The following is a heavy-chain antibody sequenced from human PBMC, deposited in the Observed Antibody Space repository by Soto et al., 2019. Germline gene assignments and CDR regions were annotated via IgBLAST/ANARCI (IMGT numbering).Heavy chain of an antibody. V-gene: IGHV3-23*01. CDR1: GFTFSSYA. D-gene: IGHD6-19*01. Sequence: EVQLLESGGGLVQPGGSLRLSCAASGFTFSSYAMSWVRQAPGKGLEWVSAISGSGGSTHYADSVKGRFTISRDNSKNRLYLQMNSLRAEDAAVYYCAKDGGSGSGWPHWGQGTLVTVSS. J-gene: IGHJ4*02. CDR3: AKDGGSGSGWPH. CDR2: ISGSGGST.